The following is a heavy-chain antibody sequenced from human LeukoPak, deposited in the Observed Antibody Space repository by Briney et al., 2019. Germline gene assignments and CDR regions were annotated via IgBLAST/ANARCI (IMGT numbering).Heavy chain of an antibody. D-gene: IGHD1-26*01. CDR2: MKQNGREA. Sequence: PGGSLRLSCAASGFMFSSNWMSWVRLAPGKGLEWVAHMKQNGREAYYVDSVKGRFTISRDNAKNSLFLQMNSLRAEDTAVYYCARDATYCLDCWGQGTLVTVSS. J-gene: IGHJ4*02. CDR3: ARDATYCLDC. V-gene: IGHV3-7*03. CDR1: GFMFSSNW.